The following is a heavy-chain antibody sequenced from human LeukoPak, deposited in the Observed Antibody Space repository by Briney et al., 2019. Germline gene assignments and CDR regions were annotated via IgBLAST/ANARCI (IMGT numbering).Heavy chain of an antibody. D-gene: IGHD3-3*01. CDR2: VYYSGST. V-gene: IGHV4-39*07. CDR1: GGSIGSGSYY. Sequence: SETLSLTCTVSGGSIGSGSYYWGWVRQPPGKGLEWIGRVYYSGSTYHNPSLKSRVTISVDTSKNQFSLKLRSVTAADTAVYFCARGGPHDYDFWSGYRYYYYYYMDVWGKGTTVTVSS. J-gene: IGHJ6*03. CDR3: ARGGPHDYDFWSGYRYYYYYYMDV.